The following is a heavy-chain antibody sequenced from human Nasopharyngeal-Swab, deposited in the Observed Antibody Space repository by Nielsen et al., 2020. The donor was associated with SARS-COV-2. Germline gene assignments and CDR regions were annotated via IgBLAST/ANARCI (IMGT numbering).Heavy chain of an antibody. D-gene: IGHD6-13*01. CDR3: ARDGYSSSWTLFAEYFQH. V-gene: IGHV3-21*01. CDR2: ISSSSSYT. CDR1: GFTFNNYN. J-gene: IGHJ1*01. Sequence: GGSLRLSCAASGFTFNNYNFNWVRQAPGKGLEWVSSISSSSSYTYYADSVKGRFTISRDNAKNSLYLQMNSLRAEDTAVYYCARDGYSSSWTLFAEYFQHWGQGTLVTVSS.